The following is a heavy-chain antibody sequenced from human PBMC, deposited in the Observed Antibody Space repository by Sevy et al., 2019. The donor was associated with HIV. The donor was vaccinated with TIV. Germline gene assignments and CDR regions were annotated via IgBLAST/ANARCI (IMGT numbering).Heavy chain of an antibody. D-gene: IGHD2-8*02. CDR2: IWYDGSNK. V-gene: IGHV3-33*01. CDR3: ARDRHLVPVGPFDY. CDR1: GFTFSSYG. J-gene: IGHJ4*02. Sequence: GGSLRLSCAASGFTFSSYGMHWVRQAPGKGLEWVAVIWYDGSNKYYADSVKGRFTISRDNSKNTLYLQMNSLRAEDTAMYYCARDRHLVPVGPFDYWGQGTLVTVSS.